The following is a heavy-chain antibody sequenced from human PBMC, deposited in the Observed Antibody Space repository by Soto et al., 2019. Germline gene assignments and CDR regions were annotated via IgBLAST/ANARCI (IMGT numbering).Heavy chain of an antibody. CDR3: SKDSRVVPAATSVWYTE. V-gene: IGHV3-23*01. D-gene: IGHD2-2*01. J-gene: IGHJ4*02. CDR2: ISGSGGST. CDR1: GFTFSSYA. Sequence: EVQLLESGGGLVQPGGSLRLSCAASGFTFSSYAMSWVRQAPGKGLEWVSDISGSGGSTYYADSVKGRFTISRDNSKNTLYLQMNSLRAEDTAVYYCSKDSRVVPAATSVWYTEWGQGHLVTVSS.